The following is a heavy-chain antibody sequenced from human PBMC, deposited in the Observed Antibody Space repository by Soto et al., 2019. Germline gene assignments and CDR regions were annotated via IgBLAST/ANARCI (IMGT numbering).Heavy chain of an antibody. CDR3: ASTSRGYDAFDI. J-gene: IGHJ3*02. Sequence: SETLSLTCAVSGGPISSGSYYWSWIRQPPGKGLEWIGYIYYSGSTNYNPSLKSRVTISVDTSKNQFSLKLSSVTAADTAMYYCASTSRGYDAFDIWGQGTMVTVS. V-gene: IGHV4-61*01. CDR2: IYYSGST. D-gene: IGHD2-2*01. CDR1: GGPISSGSYY.